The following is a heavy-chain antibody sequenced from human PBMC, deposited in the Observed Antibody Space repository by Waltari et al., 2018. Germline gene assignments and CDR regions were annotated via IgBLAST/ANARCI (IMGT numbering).Heavy chain of an antibody. CDR2: ISYDGNNK. J-gene: IGHJ4*02. CDR1: GFTFSSYG. V-gene: IGHV3-30*18. D-gene: IGHD3-22*01. CDR3: AKGQYYYDSSGYYFDY. Sequence: QVQLVESGGGVVQPGRSLGLSCAASGFTFSSYGMHWVRQAPGKGLEWMAVISYDGNNKYYADSVKGRFTISRDNSKNTLYLQMNSLRAEDTAVYYCAKGQYYYDSSGYYFDYWGQGTLVTVSS.